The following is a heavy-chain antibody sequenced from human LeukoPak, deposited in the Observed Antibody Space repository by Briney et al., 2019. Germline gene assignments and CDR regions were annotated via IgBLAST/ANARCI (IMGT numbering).Heavy chain of an antibody. J-gene: IGHJ6*02. V-gene: IGHV1-8*01. D-gene: IGHD1-26*01. Sequence: ASVKVSCKASGYTFTSYDINWVRQATGQGLEWMGWMNPNSGNTGYAQKFQGWVTMTRDTSISTAYMELSRLRSDDTAVYYCAIVGATAPPGDYYYGMDVWGQGTTVTVSS. CDR1: GYTFTSYD. CDR3: AIVGATAPPGDYYYGMDV. CDR2: MNPNSGNT.